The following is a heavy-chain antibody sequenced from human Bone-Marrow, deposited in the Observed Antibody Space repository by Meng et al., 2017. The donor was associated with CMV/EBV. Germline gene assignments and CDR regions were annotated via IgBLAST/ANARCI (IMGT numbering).Heavy chain of an antibody. V-gene: IGHV3-23*01. Sequence: SGVNLSTYAMSWVRQAPGKGLEWVTTGFGSGGSTFYSDSVKGRFTISRDNSRNTLYLKMNSLRADDTAVYFCARRFCRGGSCYEFFDQWGQGALVTVSS. D-gene: IGHD2-15*01. CDR3: ARRFCRGGSCYEFFDQ. CDR1: GVNLSTYA. J-gene: IGHJ4*02. CDR2: GFGSGGST.